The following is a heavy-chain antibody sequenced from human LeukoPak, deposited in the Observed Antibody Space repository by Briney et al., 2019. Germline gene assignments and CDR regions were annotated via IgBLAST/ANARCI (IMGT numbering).Heavy chain of an antibody. CDR1: GYTFTSYG. V-gene: IGHV1-18*01. J-gene: IGHJ3*02. D-gene: IGHD1-26*01. Sequence: GASVKVSCKASGYTFTSYGISWVRQAPGQGLEWMGWISAYNGNTNYAQKLQGRVTMTTDTSTSTAYMELRSLRSDDPAVYYCAREDSVGAPDAFDIWGQGTMVTVSS. CDR2: ISAYNGNT. CDR3: AREDSVGAPDAFDI.